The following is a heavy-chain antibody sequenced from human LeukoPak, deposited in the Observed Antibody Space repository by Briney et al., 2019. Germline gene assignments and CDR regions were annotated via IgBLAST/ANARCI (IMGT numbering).Heavy chain of an antibody. V-gene: IGHV3-11*01. CDR2: SSSSGTTI. CDR1: GFTFSDYY. Sequence: GGSLRLSCAASGFTFSDYYMSWIRQAPGKGLDWVSYSSSSGTTIYYADSVKGRFTISRDNSKNTLYLQMNSLRAEDTAVYYCAKKYNTGLDPWGQGTLVTVSS. CDR3: AKKYNTGLDP. J-gene: IGHJ5*02. D-gene: IGHD1-14*01.